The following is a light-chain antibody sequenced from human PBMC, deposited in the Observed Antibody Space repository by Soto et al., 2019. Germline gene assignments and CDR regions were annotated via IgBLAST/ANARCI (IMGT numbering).Light chain of an antibody. CDR3: QSYDSSLSGPYV. CDR1: SSNIGAGFD. CDR2: GTR. Sequence: QSVLTQPPSVSGAPGQRVTISCTGSSSNIGAGFDVHWYQQLPRTAPQLLIFGTRNRPSGVPDRFSGSKSGTSASLAITWLQAEDEAHYYCQSYDSSLSGPYVFGTGTKVTVL. V-gene: IGLV1-40*01. J-gene: IGLJ1*01.